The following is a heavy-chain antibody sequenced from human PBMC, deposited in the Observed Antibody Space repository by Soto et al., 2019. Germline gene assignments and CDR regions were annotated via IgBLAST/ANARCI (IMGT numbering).Heavy chain of an antibody. CDR3: ARGDYGDFKSAFDY. J-gene: IGHJ4*02. D-gene: IGHD4-17*01. CDR2: IIPIFGTA. V-gene: IGHV1-69*01. Sequence: QVQLVQSGAEVKKPGSSVKVSCKASGGTFSSYAISWVRQAPGQGLEWMGGIIPIFGTANYAQKFQGRVTITADESTSTAYMELSNLRSEDTAVYYCARGDYGDFKSAFDYWGQGTLVTVSS. CDR1: GGTFSSYA.